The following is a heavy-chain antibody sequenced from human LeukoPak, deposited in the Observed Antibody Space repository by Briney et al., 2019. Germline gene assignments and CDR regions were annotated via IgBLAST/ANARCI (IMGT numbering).Heavy chain of an antibody. Sequence: SETLSLTCTVSGGSISSGDYYWSWIRQPPGKGLEWIGYIYYSGSTYYNPSLKSRVTISVDTSKNQISLKLSSVTAADTAVYYCASNTAMVSVAFDIWGQGTMVTVSS. CDR2: IYYSGST. J-gene: IGHJ3*02. V-gene: IGHV4-30-4*01. CDR3: ASNTAMVSVAFDI. CDR1: GGSISSGDYY. D-gene: IGHD5-18*01.